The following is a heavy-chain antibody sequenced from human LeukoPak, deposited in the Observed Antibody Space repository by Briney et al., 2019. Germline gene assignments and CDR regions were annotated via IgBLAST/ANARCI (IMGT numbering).Heavy chain of an antibody. J-gene: IGHJ4*02. V-gene: IGHV3-23*01. CDR1: GFTFSSYA. CDR3: AKDGNWARFED. CDR2: ITSRSTT. D-gene: IGHD7-27*01. Sequence: GGSLRLSCAASGFTFSSYAMCWVRRAPGKGLEWVSGITSRSTTYYADSVKGRFTISRDNSKNMVWLQINSPTAEDTATYYCAKDGNWARFEDWGQGTLVTVSS.